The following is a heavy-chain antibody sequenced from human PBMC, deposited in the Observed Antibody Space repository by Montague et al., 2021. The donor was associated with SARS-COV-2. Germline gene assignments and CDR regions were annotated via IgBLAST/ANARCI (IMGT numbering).Heavy chain of an antibody. V-gene: IGHV4-4*02. CDR2: VYHTGST. J-gene: IGHJ4*02. D-gene: IGHD1-26*01. CDR3: ARASVTGGTLDY. Sequence: SETLSLTCAVSGDSIGNGHWWSWVRQPPGKGLEWIGEVYHTGSTNYNPSLKSRVTTSVDMSNDQFSLRVTSVTAADTAVYYCARASVTGGTLDYWGQGSLVTVSS. CDR1: GDSIGNGHW.